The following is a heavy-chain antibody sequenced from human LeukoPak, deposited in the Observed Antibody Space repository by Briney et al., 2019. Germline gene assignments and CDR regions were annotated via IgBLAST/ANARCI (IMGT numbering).Heavy chain of an antibody. V-gene: IGHV1-8*01. CDR3: ASLPEYYYDRSGPR. Sequence: ASVKVSFKASGYTFTSYDINWVRHATGQGLEWMGWMNPNSGKTGYAQKFQGRVTMIRNTYISTAHMALSSLRSEDTAVYYCASLPEYYYDRSGPRWGQGTLVTVPS. D-gene: IGHD3-22*01. CDR2: MNPNSGKT. J-gene: IGHJ4*02. CDR1: GYTFTSYD.